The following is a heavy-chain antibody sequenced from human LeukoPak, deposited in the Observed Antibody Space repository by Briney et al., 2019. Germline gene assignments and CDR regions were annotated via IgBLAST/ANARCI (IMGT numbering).Heavy chain of an antibody. Sequence: SETLPLTCTVSGGSISSSSYYWGWIRQPPGKGLEWIGSIYYSGSTNYNPSLKSRVTMSVDTSKNQFSLKLSSVTAADTAVYYCARDYTWGSRYYYYMDVWGKGTTVTISS. CDR1: GGSISSSSYY. CDR2: IYYSGST. D-gene: IGHD3-16*01. J-gene: IGHJ6*03. CDR3: ARDYTWGSRYYYYMDV. V-gene: IGHV4-39*07.